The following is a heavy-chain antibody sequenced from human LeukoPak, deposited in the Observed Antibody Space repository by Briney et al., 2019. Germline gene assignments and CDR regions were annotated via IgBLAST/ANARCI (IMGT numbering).Heavy chain of an antibody. CDR3: AKDLATTSWFDWFDP. Sequence: GGSLRLSCAASGFTFSSYAMSWVRQAPGKGLEWVSTITGSSASTYYADSVKGRFTISRDKSKNTLYLQMNSLRAEDTAVYYCAKDLATTSWFDWFDPWGQGTLVTVSS. D-gene: IGHD2-2*01. CDR1: GFTFSSYA. CDR2: ITGSSAST. J-gene: IGHJ5*02. V-gene: IGHV3-23*01.